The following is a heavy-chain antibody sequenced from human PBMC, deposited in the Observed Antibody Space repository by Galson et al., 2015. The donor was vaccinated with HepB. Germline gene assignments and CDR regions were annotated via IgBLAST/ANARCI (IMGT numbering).Heavy chain of an antibody. J-gene: IGHJ4*02. Sequence: SLRLSCAASGFTFADYAMHWVRQAPGKGLEWVSGISWNSGSIGYADSVKGRFTISRDNAKNSLYLQMNSLRVEDTAFYYCVKDVELFQGVFDDSWGQGTLVSVSS. D-gene: IGHD3-10*01. CDR3: VKDVELFQGVFDDS. CDR2: ISWNSGSI. V-gene: IGHV3-9*01. CDR1: GFTFADYA.